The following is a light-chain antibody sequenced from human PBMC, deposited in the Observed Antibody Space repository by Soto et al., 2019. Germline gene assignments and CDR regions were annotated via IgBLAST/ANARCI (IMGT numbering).Light chain of an antibody. CDR1: QSVSSSY. CDR3: QQYGSSGT. V-gene: IGKV3-20*01. Sequence: EIFLSQSPSSLSLSADELATFSPRASQSVSSSYLDWYQQKPGQAPRLLIYGASNRATGIPDRFSGSGSGTDFTLTISRLEPEDFAVYYCQQYGSSGTFGQGTKVDNK. CDR2: GAS. J-gene: IGKJ1*01.